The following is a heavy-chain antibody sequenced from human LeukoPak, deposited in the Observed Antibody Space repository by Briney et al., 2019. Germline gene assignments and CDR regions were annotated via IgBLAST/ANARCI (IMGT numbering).Heavy chain of an antibody. D-gene: IGHD3/OR15-3a*01. V-gene: IGHV3-23*01. J-gene: IGHJ6*03. Sequence: GGSLRLSCVVSGITFDYHALSWVRQAPGKGLEWVSGINGVGDRADYADSVRGRFIISRDISKNTLYLQMYSLRADDTAVYYCTKDLFWTGYVDSNFYMDIWGKGTTVVVSS. CDR3: TKDLFWTGYVDSNFYMDI. CDR1: GITFDYHA. CDR2: INGVGDRA.